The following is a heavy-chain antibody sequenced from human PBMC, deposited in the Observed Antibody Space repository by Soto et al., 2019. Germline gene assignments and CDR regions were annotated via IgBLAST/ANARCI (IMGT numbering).Heavy chain of an antibody. CDR1: GFTFSSYE. CDR3: ARDHYYGSGSYYYYYYYGMDV. CDR2: ISSSGSTI. D-gene: IGHD3-10*01. V-gene: IGHV3-48*03. J-gene: IGHJ6*02. Sequence: EVQLVESGGGLVQPGGSLRLSCAASGFTFSSYEMNWVRQAPGKGLEWVSYISSSGSTIYYADSVKGQFTISRDNAKNSLYLQMNSLRAEDTAVYYCARDHYYGSGSYYYYYYYGMDVWGQGTTVTVSS.